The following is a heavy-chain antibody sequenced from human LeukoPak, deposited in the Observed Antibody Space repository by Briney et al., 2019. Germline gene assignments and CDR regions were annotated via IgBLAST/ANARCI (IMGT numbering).Heavy chain of an antibody. J-gene: IGHJ6*03. D-gene: IGHD4-17*01. CDR1: GGSFSGYY. CDR2: INHSGST. V-gene: IGHV4-34*01. Sequence: PSETLSLTCAVYGGSFSGYYWSWIRQPPGKGLEWIGEINHSGSTNYNPSLKSRVTISVDTSKSQFSLKLSSVTAADTAVYYCARGGTTVTTYYYYYMDVWGKGTTVTVSS. CDR3: ARGGTTVTTYYYYYMDV.